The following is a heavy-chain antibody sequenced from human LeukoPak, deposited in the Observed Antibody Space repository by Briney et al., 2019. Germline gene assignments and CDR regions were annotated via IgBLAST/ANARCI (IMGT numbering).Heavy chain of an antibody. V-gene: IGHV3-64*01. D-gene: IGHD6-13*01. CDR3: AREASGSSFNWFDP. Sequence: GGSLRSSCEASGFTFSSYTMPWARQAQGKGRNFVSAISSNGGSTYYANSVKGRFTISRDNSKNTLYLQMGSLRAEVMGVYYCAREASGSSFNWFDPWGQGTLVTVSS. CDR2: ISSNGGST. J-gene: IGHJ5*02. CDR1: GFTFSSYT.